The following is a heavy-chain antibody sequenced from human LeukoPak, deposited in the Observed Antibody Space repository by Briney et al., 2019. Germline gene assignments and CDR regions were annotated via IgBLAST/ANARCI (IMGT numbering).Heavy chain of an antibody. J-gene: IGHJ4*02. D-gene: IGHD3-10*01. CDR3: ARDNLGYYAGLDY. V-gene: IGHV1-2*02. CDR2: INPNSGGT. Sequence: ASVKVSCKASGYTFTCYYMHWVRQAPGQGLEWMGWINPNSGGTNYAQKFQGRVTMTRDTSISTVYMELSRLRSDDTAVYYCARDNLGYYAGLDYWGQGTLVTVSS. CDR1: GYTFTCYY.